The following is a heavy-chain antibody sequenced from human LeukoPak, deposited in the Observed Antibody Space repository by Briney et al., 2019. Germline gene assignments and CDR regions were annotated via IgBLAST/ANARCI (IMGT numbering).Heavy chain of an antibody. D-gene: IGHD6-13*01. CDR3: ARLSIAAAGTYDYYYYGMDV. CDR1: GGTFSSYA. J-gene: IGHJ6*02. Sequence: SVKVSCKASGGTFSSYAISWVRQAPGQGLEWMGGIIPIFGTANYAQKSQGRVTITADESTSTAYMELSSLRSEDTAVYYCARLSIAAAGTYDYYYYGMDVWGQGTTVTVSS. CDR2: IIPIFGTA. V-gene: IGHV1-69*13.